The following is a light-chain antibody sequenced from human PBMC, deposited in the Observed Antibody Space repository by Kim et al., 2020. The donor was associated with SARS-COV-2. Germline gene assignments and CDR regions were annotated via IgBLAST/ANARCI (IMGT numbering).Light chain of an antibody. CDR1: QRFSTS. CDR2: RAS. CDR3: QQYHTYPGN. J-gene: IGKJ2*02. V-gene: IGKV1-5*03. Sequence: SASVGDRVANTSRASQRFSTSLALFKQKPGKAPQVLIYRASTVKSGVPSRFSGSVSGTEFTLTISSLQPDDSAIYYCQQYHTYPGNFGQGTKLEI.